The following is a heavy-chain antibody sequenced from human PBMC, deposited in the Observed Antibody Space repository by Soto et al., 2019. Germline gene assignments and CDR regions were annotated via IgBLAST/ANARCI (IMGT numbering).Heavy chain of an antibody. CDR1: GDSVSSNSAA. CDR2: TYYRSKWYN. Sequence: PSQTLSLTCAISGDSVSSNSAAWNWIRQSPPRGLEWLGRTYYRSKWYNDYAVSVKSRITINPDTSKNQFSLQLNSVTPEDTAVYYCAREEEIAVAGNNWFDPWGQGTLVTVSS. J-gene: IGHJ5*02. CDR3: AREEEIAVAGNNWFDP. V-gene: IGHV6-1*01. D-gene: IGHD6-19*01.